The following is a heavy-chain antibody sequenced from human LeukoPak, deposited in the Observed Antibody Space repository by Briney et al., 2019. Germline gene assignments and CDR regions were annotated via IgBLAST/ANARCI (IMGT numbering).Heavy chain of an antibody. D-gene: IGHD3-3*01. J-gene: IGHJ5*02. Sequence: GGSLRLSCVVSGFTVSTNYMSWVRQAPGKGLEWVSSISGSGGSTYFADSVKGRFTISRDNSKNTLYLQMNSLRAEDTAVYYCAKDRYYDFWSGYNNWFDPWGQGTLVTVSS. CDR3: AKDRYYDFWSGYNNWFDP. CDR1: GFTVSTNY. V-gene: IGHV3-23*01. CDR2: ISGSGGST.